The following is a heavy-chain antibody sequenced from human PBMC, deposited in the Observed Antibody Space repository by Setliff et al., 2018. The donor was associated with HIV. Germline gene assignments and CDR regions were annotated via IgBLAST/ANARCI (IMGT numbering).Heavy chain of an antibody. CDR2: IYYSGST. CDR3: ARPPRQLLKGAAAYFDY. Sequence: SETLSLTCTVSGGSISSHDWSWIRQPPGKGLEWIGYIYYSGSTNYNPSLKSRVTISVDTSKNQFSLRLSSVTAADTAVYYCARPPRQLLKGAAAYFDYWGQGTLVTVSS. CDR1: GGSISSHD. J-gene: IGHJ4*02. D-gene: IGHD5-18*01. V-gene: IGHV4-59*11.